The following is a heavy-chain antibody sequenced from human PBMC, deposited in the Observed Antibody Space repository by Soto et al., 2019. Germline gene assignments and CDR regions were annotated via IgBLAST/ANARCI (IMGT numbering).Heavy chain of an antibody. Sequence: GSLRLSCVASGFTFSSYAMNWVRQAPGKGLEWVAPTSFDGINTYYADSVRGRLTISRDNSKNTLYLQINSLRVEDTAVYYCARPRGGNYYDSSGYRNWFDPWGQGTLVTVSS. CDR1: GFTFSSYA. D-gene: IGHD3-22*01. J-gene: IGHJ5*02. CDR3: ARPRGGNYYDSSGYRNWFDP. V-gene: IGHV3-30-3*01. CDR2: TSFDGINT.